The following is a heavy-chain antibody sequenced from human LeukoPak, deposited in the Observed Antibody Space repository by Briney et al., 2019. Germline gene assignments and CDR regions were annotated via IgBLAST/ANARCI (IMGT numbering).Heavy chain of an antibody. CDR1: GGTFSSYA. V-gene: IGHV1-69*06. Sequence: GASVKVSCKASGGTFSSYAISWVRQAPGQGLEWMGGIIPIFGTANYAQKFQGRVTMTEDTSTDTAYMELSSLRSEDTAVYYCAKSHRSNSNSFVTTRAFDIWGQGTMVTVSS. D-gene: IGHD4-23*01. CDR3: AKSHRSNSNSFVTTRAFDI. J-gene: IGHJ3*02. CDR2: IIPIFGTA.